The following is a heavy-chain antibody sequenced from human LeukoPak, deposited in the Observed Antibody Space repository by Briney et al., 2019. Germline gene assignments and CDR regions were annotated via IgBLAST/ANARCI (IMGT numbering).Heavy chain of an antibody. CDR1: GGSISSSSYY. J-gene: IGHJ4*02. Sequence: SETLSLTCTVSGGSISSSSYYWGWLRQPPGKGLEWIGSIYYSGSTYYNPSLKSRVTISVDTSKNQFSLKLSSVTAADTAVYYCARGYCTNAVCSLGPTPAWGQGTLVTVSS. CDR2: IYYSGST. CDR3: ARGYCTNAVCSLGPTPA. V-gene: IGHV4-39*07. D-gene: IGHD2-8*01.